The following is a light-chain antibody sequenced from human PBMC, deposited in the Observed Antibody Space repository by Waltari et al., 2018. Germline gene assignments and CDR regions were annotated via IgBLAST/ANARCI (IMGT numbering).Light chain of an antibody. CDR1: SSTIGTNF. CDR3: AAWDDSLSRLV. V-gene: IGLV1-47*01. Sequence: QSVLTQPPSTSGTPGQRVTISCSGSSSTIGTNFVYCYQQLPGTAPKLLIFKDNQRPSGVPDRFSDSRSGTSASLAISGLRSEDEADYYCAAWDDSLSRLVFGGGTKLTVL. J-gene: IGLJ3*02. CDR2: KDN.